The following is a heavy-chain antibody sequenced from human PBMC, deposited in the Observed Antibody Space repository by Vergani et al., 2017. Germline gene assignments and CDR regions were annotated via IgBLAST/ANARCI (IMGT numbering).Heavy chain of an antibody. CDR2: IRSKANSYAT. J-gene: IGHJ6*03. Sequence: EVQLVESGGGLVKPGGSLRLSCAASGFTFSSYSMNWVCQAPGKGLEWVGRIRSKANSYATAYAASVKGRFTISRDDSKNTAYLQMNSLKTEDTAVYYCTTKYSNYGYYYYYMDVWGKGTTVTVSS. V-gene: IGHV3-73*01. CDR1: GFTFSSYS. CDR3: TTKYSNYGYYYYYMDV. D-gene: IGHD4-11*01.